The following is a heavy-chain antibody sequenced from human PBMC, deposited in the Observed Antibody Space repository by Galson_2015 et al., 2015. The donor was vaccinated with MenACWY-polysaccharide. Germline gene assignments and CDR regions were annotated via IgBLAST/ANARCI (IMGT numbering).Heavy chain of an antibody. Sequence: SVKVSCKASGYTFSSYDINWVRQAPGQRLEWMGWMNPNSGNTGYAQKFQGRVTMTRNTSISTAYMELSSLTSEDTAVYYCARGRRDTAGAAPAAVLLVYCGQGILVTLSS. J-gene: IGHJ4*02. V-gene: IGHV1-8*01. CDR3: ARGRRDTAGAAPAAVLLVY. CDR1: GYTFSSYD. D-gene: IGHD5-18*01. CDR2: MNPNSGNT.